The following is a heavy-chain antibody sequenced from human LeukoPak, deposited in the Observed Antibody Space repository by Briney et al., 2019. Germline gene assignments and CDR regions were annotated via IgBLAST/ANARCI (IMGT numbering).Heavy chain of an antibody. D-gene: IGHD3-9*01. CDR1: GGSLTTNTFY. CDR2: VYYTGIT. V-gene: IGHV4-39*01. Sequence: PSETLSLTCTLSGGSLTTNTFYWGWIRQPPGKGLEWIGTVYYTGITHYNPSLKSRITISVDTSKNHFSLNLTSVTAADTAVYFCARHGILTDHSIRYWGQRLLVTVSS. CDR3: ARHGILTDHSIRY. J-gene: IGHJ4*02.